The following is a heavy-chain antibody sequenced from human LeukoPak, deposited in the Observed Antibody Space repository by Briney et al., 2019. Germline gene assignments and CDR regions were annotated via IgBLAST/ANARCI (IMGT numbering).Heavy chain of an antibody. J-gene: IGHJ4*02. CDR1: GGSISSYY. V-gene: IGHV4-59*01. CDR3: ARAYSPLIPFDY. D-gene: IGHD6-13*01. Sequence: SETLSLTCTVSGGSISSYYWSWIRQPPGKGLEWIEYIYYSGSTNYNPSLKSRVTISVDTSKNQFSLKLSSVTAADTAVYYCARAYSPLIPFDYWGQGTLVTVSS. CDR2: IYYSGST.